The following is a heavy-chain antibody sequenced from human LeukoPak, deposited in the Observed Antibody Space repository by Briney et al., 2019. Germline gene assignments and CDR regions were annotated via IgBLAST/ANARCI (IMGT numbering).Heavy chain of an antibody. D-gene: IGHD6-13*01. CDR1: GYTFTSYD. J-gene: IGHJ5*02. V-gene: IGHV1-8*01. Sequence: GASVKVSCKASGYTFTSYDINWVRQAPGQGLEWMGWMGPRNGYTGSAQRFQGRITMTRDTSISTAYMELSSLRSEDTAVYYCVRGSTEAAAEPYNWFDPWGQGTLVTVSS. CDR3: VRGSTEAAAEPYNWFDP. CDR2: MGPRNGYT.